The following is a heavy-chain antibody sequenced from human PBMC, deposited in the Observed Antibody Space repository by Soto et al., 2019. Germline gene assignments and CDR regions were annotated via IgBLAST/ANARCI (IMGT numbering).Heavy chain of an antibody. CDR2: IKPDGGDT. V-gene: IGHV3-7*03. D-gene: IGHD7-27*01. CDR1: GFTFSSYW. CDR3: ATDLNWGAN. Sequence: EVQLVDSGGGLVQPGGSLRLSCAASGFTFSSYWMTWVRQAPGKGLEWVATIKPDGGDTYYVDSVAGRFTISRDNAKNSLFLQMNSLRVEDTAVYYCATDLNWGANWGQGTLVTVSS. J-gene: IGHJ4*02.